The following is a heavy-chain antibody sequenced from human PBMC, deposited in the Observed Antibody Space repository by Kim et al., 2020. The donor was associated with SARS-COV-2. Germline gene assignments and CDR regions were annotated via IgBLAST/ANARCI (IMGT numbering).Heavy chain of an antibody. CDR3: AKMMHGGYGMDV. J-gene: IGHJ6*02. D-gene: IGHD3-16*01. Sequence: YYAGSVKGRFTTSRENSKNSLYLQMNSLRAEDTALYYCAKMMHGGYGMDVWGQGTTVTVSS. V-gene: IGHV3-43*01.